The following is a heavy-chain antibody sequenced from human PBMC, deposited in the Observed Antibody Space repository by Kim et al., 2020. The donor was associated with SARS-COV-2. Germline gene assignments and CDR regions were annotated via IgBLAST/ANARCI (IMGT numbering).Heavy chain of an antibody. V-gene: IGHV3-23*01. CDR3: AKDSYSSGWYEPYYYGMDV. CDR1: GFTFSSYA. J-gene: IGHJ6*02. D-gene: IGHD6-19*01. Sequence: GGSLRLSCAASGFTFSSYAMSWVRQAPGKGLEWVSAISGSGGSTYYADSVKGRFTISRDNSKNTLYLQMNSLRAEDTAVYYCAKDSYSSGWYEPYYYGMDVWGQGTTLTVSS. CDR2: ISGSGGST.